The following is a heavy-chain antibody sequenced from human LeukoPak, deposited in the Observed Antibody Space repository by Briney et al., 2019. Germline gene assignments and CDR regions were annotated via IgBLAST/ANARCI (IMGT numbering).Heavy chain of an antibody. CDR2: INPNSGGT. V-gene: IGHV1-2*02. CDR3: AGSSSGWENDAFDI. Sequence: ASVKVSCKASGYTFTGYYMHWVRQAPGQGLEWMGWINPNSGGTNYAQKFQGRVTMTRDTSISTAYMELSRLRSDDTAVYYCAGSSSGWENDAFDIWGQGTMVTVSS. CDR1: GYTFTGYY. D-gene: IGHD6-19*01. J-gene: IGHJ3*02.